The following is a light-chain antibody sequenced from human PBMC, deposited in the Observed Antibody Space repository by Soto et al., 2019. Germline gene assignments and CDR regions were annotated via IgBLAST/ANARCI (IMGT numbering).Light chain of an antibody. J-gene: IGLJ1*01. CDR3: TSFTSTSSLYV. CDR2: EVT. Sequence: QSALTQPASVSGSLGQSITISCTGTGSDIAGYNYISWYQQLPGKAPKLMIYEVTIRPSGISNRFPGSKSGNTASLTISGLQAEDEADYYCTSFTSTSSLYVFGTGTKVTVL. CDR1: GSDIAGYNY. V-gene: IGLV2-14*01.